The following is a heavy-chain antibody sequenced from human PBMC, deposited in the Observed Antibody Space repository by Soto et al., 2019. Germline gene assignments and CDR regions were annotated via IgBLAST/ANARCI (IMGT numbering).Heavy chain of an antibody. V-gene: IGHV3-21*01. CDR1: GFTFRRLT. D-gene: IGHD6-13*01. Sequence: GGSLRLSCAASGFTFRRLTMNWVRQAPGKGLEWVSTISSNSAYIYYTDALRGRFTISRDNAKNSLHLQMNSLRAEDTAVYYCTRDASRDSSARGWFDPWGPGTLVTVSS. J-gene: IGHJ5*02. CDR2: ISSNSAYI. CDR3: TRDASRDSSARGWFDP.